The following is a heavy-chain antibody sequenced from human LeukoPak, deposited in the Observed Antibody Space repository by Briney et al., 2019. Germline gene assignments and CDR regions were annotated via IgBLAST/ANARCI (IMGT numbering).Heavy chain of an antibody. Sequence: PGGSLRLSCATSGITFNMYWMSWVRQAPGKGLEWVANIKEDGSEKYYVASVKGRFTISRDNAKRSLYLQMNSLRAEDTAVYYCARDGAGADSSRGVLDYWGQGTLVTVSS. CDR2: IKEDGSEK. D-gene: IGHD3-22*01. J-gene: IGHJ4*02. CDR1: GITFNMYW. CDR3: ARDGAGADSSRGVLDY. V-gene: IGHV3-7*01.